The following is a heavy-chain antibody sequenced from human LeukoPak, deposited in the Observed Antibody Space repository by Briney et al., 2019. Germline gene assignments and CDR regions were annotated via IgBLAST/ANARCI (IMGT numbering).Heavy chain of an antibody. Sequence: PSETLSITGADHGGSFRGYFWSWIRQPPWKGLEWIGEINHSGSTNYNPSLKSRVTISVDTSKNQFSLKLSSVTAADTAVYYCARSKYYYGSAFNWFDPLGQGTLVTVSS. D-gene: IGHD3-10*01. CDR3: ARSKYYYGSAFNWFDP. J-gene: IGHJ5*02. CDR2: INHSGST. CDR1: GGSFRGYF. V-gene: IGHV4-34*01.